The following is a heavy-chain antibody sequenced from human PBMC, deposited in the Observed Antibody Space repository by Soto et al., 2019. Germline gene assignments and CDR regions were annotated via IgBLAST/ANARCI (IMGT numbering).Heavy chain of an antibody. V-gene: IGHV1-18*01. CDR3: AREDIQDIVVVVVAPEGLGS. J-gene: IGHJ5*02. Sequence: QVQLVQSGAEVKKPGASVKVSCKASGYTFTSYGISWVRQAPGQGLEWMGRISGYNGNSNYAQNLQGRVTMTTDTSTSTAYMELRSLRSDDTAVYYCAREDIQDIVVVVVAPEGLGSWGQGTMVTVSS. CDR2: ISGYNGNS. D-gene: IGHD2-15*01. CDR1: GYTFTSYG.